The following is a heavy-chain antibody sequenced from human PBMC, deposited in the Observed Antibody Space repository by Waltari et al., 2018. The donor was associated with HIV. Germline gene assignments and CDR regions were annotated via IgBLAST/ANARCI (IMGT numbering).Heavy chain of an antibody. J-gene: IGHJ6*02. V-gene: IGHV5-51*01. D-gene: IGHD3-9*01. CDR1: GYSFPSYW. CDR3: ARGVDIVTGYYDYYYYGMDV. CDR2: RYPGDAET. Sequence: EVQLVQSGAEVKKHGESMKISCKGSGYSFPSYWFGWVRQMPGKGLVWMGIRYPGDAETSYSPSFQSQATISADKSISTAYLQWSSLKASDTAIDYCARGVDIVTGYYDYYYYGMDVWAKGPRSPSP.